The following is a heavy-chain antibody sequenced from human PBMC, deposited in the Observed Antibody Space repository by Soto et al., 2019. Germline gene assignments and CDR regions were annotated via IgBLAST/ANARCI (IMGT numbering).Heavy chain of an antibody. Sequence: ASVKVSCKASGYTFTSYYMHWVRQAPGQGLEWMGIINPSGGSTSYAQKFQGRVTMTRDTSTSTVYMELSSLISEDTAGYYCALGSGYYKSFDYWGQGTLVTVSS. CDR1: GYTFTSYY. D-gene: IGHD3-3*01. CDR2: INPSGGST. CDR3: ALGSGYYKSFDY. J-gene: IGHJ4*02. V-gene: IGHV1-46*01.